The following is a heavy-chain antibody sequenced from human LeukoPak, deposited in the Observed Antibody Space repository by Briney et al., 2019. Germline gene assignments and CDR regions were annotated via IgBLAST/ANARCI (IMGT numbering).Heavy chain of an antibody. J-gene: IGHJ6*02. CDR2: FDPEDGET. D-gene: IGHD5-12*01. CDR1: GYTLTELS. Sequence: ASVKVSCKVSGYTLTELSIHWVRQAPGKGLEWMGGFDPEDGETIYAQKFQGRVTMTEDTSTDTAYMELSSLRSEDTAVYYCATGEVATITPYYYYGMDVWGQGTTVTVSS. CDR3: ATGEVATITPYYYYGMDV. V-gene: IGHV1-24*01.